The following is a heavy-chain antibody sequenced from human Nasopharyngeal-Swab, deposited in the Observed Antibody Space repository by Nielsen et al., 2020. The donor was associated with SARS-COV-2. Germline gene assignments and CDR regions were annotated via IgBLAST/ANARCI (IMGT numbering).Heavy chain of an antibody. CDR2: IKQDGSEK. V-gene: IGHV3-7*01. CDR1: GFTFSSYW. D-gene: IGHD1-26*01. J-gene: IGHJ3*02. CDR3: ARGVRGSYWPAFDI. Sequence: GESLKISCAASGFTFSSYWMSWVRQAPGKGLEWVANIKQDGSEKYYVDSVKGRFTISRDNAKNSLYLQMNSLRAEDTAVYYCARGVRGSYWPAFDIWGQGTMVTVSS.